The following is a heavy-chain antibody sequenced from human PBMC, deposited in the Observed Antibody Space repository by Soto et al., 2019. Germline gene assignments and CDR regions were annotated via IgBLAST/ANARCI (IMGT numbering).Heavy chain of an antibody. Sequence: EVQLVESGGGLVQPGGSLRLSCAASGFTFSSYSMNWVRQAPGKGLEWVSYISSSSSTIYYADSVKGRFTISRDNANNSLYLQMNSLRAEDRAVYFCAGPPIAAAVSLGYWGQGTLVTVS. D-gene: IGHD6-13*01. V-gene: IGHV3-48*01. CDR1: GFTFSSYS. CDR3: AGPPIAAAVSLGY. J-gene: IGHJ4*02. CDR2: ISSSSSTI.